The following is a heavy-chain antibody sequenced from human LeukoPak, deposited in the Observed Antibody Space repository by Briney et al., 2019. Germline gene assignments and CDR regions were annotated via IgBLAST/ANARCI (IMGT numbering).Heavy chain of an antibody. D-gene: IGHD6-19*01. CDR3: ARQKQWLAFDY. J-gene: IGHJ4*02. V-gene: IGHV3-30*03. CDR1: GFTFSSYW. Sequence: GGSLRLSCAASGFTFSSYWMSWVRQAPGKGLEWVAVISYDGSNKYYADSVKGRFTISRDNSKNTLYLQMNSLRAEDTAVYYCARQKQWLAFDYWGQGTLVTVSS. CDR2: ISYDGSNK.